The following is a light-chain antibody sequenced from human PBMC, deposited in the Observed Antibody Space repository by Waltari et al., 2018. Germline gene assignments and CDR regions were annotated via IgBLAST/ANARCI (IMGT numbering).Light chain of an antibody. CDR1: QSVSSK. CDR2: GTS. CDR3: QQYNNWPLT. J-gene: IGKJ3*01. V-gene: IGKV3-15*01. Sequence: ETVMTQSPATLSVSPGERATLSCRASQSVSSKLAWYQQKPVQAPSLLIYGTSTRATGVPARFSGSGSGTEFTLTISSLQSEDFAVYYCQQYNNWPLTFGPGTKVDIK.